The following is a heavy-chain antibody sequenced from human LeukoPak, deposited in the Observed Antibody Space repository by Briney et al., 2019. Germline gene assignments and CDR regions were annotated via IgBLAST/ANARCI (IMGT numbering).Heavy chain of an antibody. J-gene: IGHJ4*02. Sequence: GRSLRLSCAASGFTFSSYGMHWVRQAPGKGLEWVAVISYDGSNKYYADSVKGRFTISRDNSKNTLYLQMNSLRAEDTAVYYCAKDRSGSSWWGHDYWGQGTPVTVSS. CDR2: ISYDGSNK. D-gene: IGHD6-13*01. V-gene: IGHV3-30*18. CDR3: AKDRSGSSWWGHDY. CDR1: GFTFSSYG.